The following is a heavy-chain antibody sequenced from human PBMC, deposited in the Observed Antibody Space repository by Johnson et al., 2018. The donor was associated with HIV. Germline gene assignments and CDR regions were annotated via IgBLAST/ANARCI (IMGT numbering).Heavy chain of an antibody. CDR1: GFTFSSYA. J-gene: IGHJ3*02. Sequence: VQLVESGGGLVQPGGSLRLSCAASGFTFSSYAMAWVRQAPGKGLEWVSTIGTAGDTYYPGSVKGRFTISRENAKNSLYLQMNSLRGGDTAVYYCAREPRGPSSGSRIPDAFDIWGQGTMVTVSS. CDR2: IGTAGDT. CDR3: AREPRGPSSGSRIPDAFDI. V-gene: IGHV3-13*01. D-gene: IGHD3-10*01.